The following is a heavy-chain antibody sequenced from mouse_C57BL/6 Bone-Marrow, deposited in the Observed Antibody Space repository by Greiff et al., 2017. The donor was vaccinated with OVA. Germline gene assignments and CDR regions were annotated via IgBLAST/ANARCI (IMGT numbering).Heavy chain of an antibody. V-gene: IGHV5-6*01. Sequence: EVQLVESGGDLVKPGGSLKLSCAASGFTFSSYGMSWVRQTPDKRLEWVATISSGGSYTYYPDSVKGRFTISRDNAKNTLYLQMSSLKSEDTAMYYCARPSMVTTRAGFAYWGQGTLVTVSA. D-gene: IGHD2-2*01. CDR3: ARPSMVTTRAGFAY. J-gene: IGHJ3*01. CDR1: GFTFSSYG. CDR2: ISSGGSYT.